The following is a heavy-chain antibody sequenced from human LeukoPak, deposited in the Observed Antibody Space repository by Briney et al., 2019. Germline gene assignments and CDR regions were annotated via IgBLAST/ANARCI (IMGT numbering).Heavy chain of an antibody. CDR3: ARHREPYSSSWYDLDY. J-gene: IGHJ4*02. V-gene: IGHV3-30-3*01. CDR2: ISYDGSNK. D-gene: IGHD6-13*01. CDR1: GFTFSSYA. Sequence: GGSLRLSCAASGFTFSSYAMHWVRQAPGKGLEWVAVISYDGSNKYYADSVKGRFTISRDNSKNTLYLQMNSLRAEDTAVYYCARHREPYSSSWYDLDYWGQGTLVTVSS.